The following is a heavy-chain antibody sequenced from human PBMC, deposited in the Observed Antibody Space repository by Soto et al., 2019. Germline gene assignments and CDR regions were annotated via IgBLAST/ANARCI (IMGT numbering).Heavy chain of an antibody. V-gene: IGHV1-2*02. J-gene: IGHJ4*02. D-gene: IGHD3-22*01. CDR1: GYTFTGHD. CDR3: ARLGSYFDGCAYHF. Sequence: GASVKVSCKASGYTFTGHDIHWVRQAPGQGLEWMGWIRTNGGATKYARKLQGRFTMTTDTSTSTAYLELHSLRSDDTAVYFCARLGSYFDGCAYHFWGQGTLVTVSS. CDR2: IRTNGGAT.